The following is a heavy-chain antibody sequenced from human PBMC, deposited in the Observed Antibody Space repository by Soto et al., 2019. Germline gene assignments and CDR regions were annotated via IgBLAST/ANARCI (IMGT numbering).Heavy chain of an antibody. J-gene: IGHJ3*02. V-gene: IGHV3-7*01. Sequence: GGSLRLSCAASGFTFRSYYMSWVRQPPGKGLEWVANIKQDGSEKYYVDSVKGRFSISRDNAKNSLYLQMNSLRVEDTAVYYCARDGYSAGFDIWGQGTMVTVSS. CDR3: ARDGYSAGFDI. CDR2: IKQDGSEK. CDR1: GFTFRSYY. D-gene: IGHD5-18*01.